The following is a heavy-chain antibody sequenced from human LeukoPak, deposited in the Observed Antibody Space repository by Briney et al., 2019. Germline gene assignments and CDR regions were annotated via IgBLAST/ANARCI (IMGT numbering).Heavy chain of an antibody. V-gene: IGHV5-51*01. Sequence: GESLKISCKGSGYSFTSYWIGWVRQMPGKGLEWMGIIYPGDSDTRYSPSFQGQVTISADKSISTAYLQWSSLKASDTAMYYCARAGYDSSGYYYNYSDYWGQGTLVTVSS. CDR3: ARAGYDSSGYYYNYSDY. CDR1: GYSFTSYW. CDR2: IYPGDSDT. J-gene: IGHJ4*02. D-gene: IGHD3-22*01.